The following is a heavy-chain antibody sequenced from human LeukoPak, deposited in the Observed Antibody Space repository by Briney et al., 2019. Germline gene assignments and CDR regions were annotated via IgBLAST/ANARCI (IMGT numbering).Heavy chain of an antibody. CDR3: ARASMAGSYSNWFDP. CDR1: GFTFSSYA. V-gene: IGHV3-30*04. J-gene: IGHJ5*02. D-gene: IGHD3-10*01. CDR2: ILYDGTNH. Sequence: GGSLRLSCEASGFTFSSYAFHWVRQAPGKGLEWLANILYDGTNHYYADYVKGRFTISRDNSKNTLYLQMGSLSAGDTAVYYCARASMAGSYSNWFDPWGQGTLVTVSS.